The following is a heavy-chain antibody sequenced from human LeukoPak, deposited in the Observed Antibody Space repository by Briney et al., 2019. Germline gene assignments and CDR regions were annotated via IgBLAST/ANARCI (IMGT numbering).Heavy chain of an antibody. D-gene: IGHD1-14*01. CDR2: INPNSGGT. Sequence: ASVKVSCKASGYTFTGYYMHWVRQAPGQGLEWMGWINPNSGGTNYAQKFQGRVTMTTDTSTSTVYMEVRSLRSDDTAVYYCARLTPGSQFDYWGQGTLVTVSS. J-gene: IGHJ4*02. V-gene: IGHV1-2*02. CDR1: GYTFTGYY. CDR3: ARLTPGSQFDY.